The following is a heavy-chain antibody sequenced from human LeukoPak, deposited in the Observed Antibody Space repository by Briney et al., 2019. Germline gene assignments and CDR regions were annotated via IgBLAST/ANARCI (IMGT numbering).Heavy chain of an antibody. J-gene: IGHJ3*02. CDR3: ARDTAADAFDI. D-gene: IGHD6-13*01. CDR1: GFTFSSYS. CDR2: ISSSGSTI. Sequence: GGSLRLSCAASGFTFSSYSMNWIRQAPGKGLEWVSYISSSGSTIYYADSVKGRFTISRDNAKNSLYLQMNSLRAEDTAVYYCARDTAADAFDIWGQGTMVTVSS. V-gene: IGHV3-48*04.